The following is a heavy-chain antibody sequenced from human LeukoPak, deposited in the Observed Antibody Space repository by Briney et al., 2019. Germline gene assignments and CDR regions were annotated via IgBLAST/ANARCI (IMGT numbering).Heavy chain of an antibody. V-gene: IGHV4-39*01. CDR2: IYYSGST. J-gene: IGHJ3*02. D-gene: IGHD3-22*01. Sequence: PSETLSLTCTVSGGSISSSSYYWGWIRQPEGKGLEWIGSIYYSGSTYYNPSLKSRVTISVDTSKNQFSLKLSSVTAADTAVYYRARRHSRRSYYDSIWGQGTMVTVSS. CDR1: GGSISSSSYY. CDR3: ARRHSRRSYYDSI.